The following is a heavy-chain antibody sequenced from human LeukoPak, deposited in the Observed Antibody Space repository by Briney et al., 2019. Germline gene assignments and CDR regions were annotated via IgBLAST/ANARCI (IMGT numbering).Heavy chain of an antibody. CDR1: GFTFTSSA. CDR3: AAGGYCSSTSCYCFDY. J-gene: IGHJ4*02. Sequence: SVKVSCKATGFTFTSSAVQWLRQARGQRLEWIGWIVVGSGNTNYAQKFQERVTITRDMSTSTAYMELSSLRSEDTAVYYCAAGGYCSSTSCYCFDYWGQGTLVTVSS. D-gene: IGHD2-2*03. V-gene: IGHV1-58*01. CDR2: IVVGSGNT.